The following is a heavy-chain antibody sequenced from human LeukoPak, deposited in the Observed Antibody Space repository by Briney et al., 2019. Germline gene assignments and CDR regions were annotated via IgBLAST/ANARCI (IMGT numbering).Heavy chain of an antibody. J-gene: IGHJ4*02. CDR3: ATESDIVVVPAAI. Sequence: GGSLRLSCAASGFTFSDYYMSWIRQAPGKGLEWVSYISSSGSTIYYADSVKGRFTISRDNAKNSLYLQMNSLRAEDTAVYYCATESDIVVVPAAIWGQGNLVTVSS. CDR1: GFTFSDYY. D-gene: IGHD2-2*01. V-gene: IGHV3-11*04. CDR2: ISSSGSTI.